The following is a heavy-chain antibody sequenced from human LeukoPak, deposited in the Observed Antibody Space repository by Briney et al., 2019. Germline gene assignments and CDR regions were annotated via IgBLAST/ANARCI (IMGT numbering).Heavy chain of an antibody. CDR1: GGSISSGGYY. CDR3: ADYSSSSAFDY. Sequence: PSETLSLTCTVSGGSISSGGYYWSWIRQHPGKGLEWIGYIYYSGSTYYNPSLKSRVTISVDTSKNQFSLKLSSVTAADTAVYYCADYSSSSAFDYWGQGTLVTVSS. D-gene: IGHD6-6*01. V-gene: IGHV4-31*03. J-gene: IGHJ4*02. CDR2: IYYSGST.